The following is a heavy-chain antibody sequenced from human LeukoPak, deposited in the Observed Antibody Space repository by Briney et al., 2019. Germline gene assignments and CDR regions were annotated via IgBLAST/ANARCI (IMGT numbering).Heavy chain of an antibody. CDR2: IYSGGAI. V-gene: IGHV3-53*01. D-gene: IGHD1-14*01. CDR1: GFAVGSNY. Sequence: GGSLRLSCVASGFAVGSNYMSWVRQAPGKGLEWVSLIYSGGAIRYADSVRGRFTISRDSSKNTLFLQMNDLTVEDTARYYCARRPGNWGQGTLVTVSS. J-gene: IGHJ4*02. CDR3: ARRPGN.